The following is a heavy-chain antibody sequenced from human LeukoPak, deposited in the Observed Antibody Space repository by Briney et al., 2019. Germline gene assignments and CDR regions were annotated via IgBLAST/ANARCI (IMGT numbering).Heavy chain of an antibody. CDR1: GFTFSSYA. CDR2: ISYDGSNK. D-gene: IGHD6-19*01. J-gene: IGHJ4*02. CDR3: ARDSSGSPDY. Sequence: GGSLRLSCAASGFTFSSYAMHWVRQAPGKGLEWVAVISYDGSNKYYADPVGGRFTISRDNSKNTLYLQMNSLRAEDTAVYYCARDSSGSPDYWGQGTLVTVSS. V-gene: IGHV3-30-3*01.